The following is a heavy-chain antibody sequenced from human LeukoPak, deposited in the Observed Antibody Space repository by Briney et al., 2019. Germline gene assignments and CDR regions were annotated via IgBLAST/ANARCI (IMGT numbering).Heavy chain of an antibody. CDR3: ARDSYYGSGMYWFDP. V-gene: IGHV1-69*06. D-gene: IGHD3-10*01. J-gene: IGHJ5*02. CDR1: GGTFSSYA. CDR2: IIPIFGTA. Sequence: GASVKVSCKASGGTFSSYAISWVRQAPGQGLEWMGGIIPIFGTANYAQKFQGRVTITADKSTSTAYMELSSLRSEDTAVYYCARDSYYGSGMYWFDPWGQGTLVTVSS.